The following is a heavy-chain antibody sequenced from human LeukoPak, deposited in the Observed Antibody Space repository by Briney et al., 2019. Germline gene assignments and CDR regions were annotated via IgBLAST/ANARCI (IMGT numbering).Heavy chain of an antibody. V-gene: IGHV3-23*01. CDR3: AKDGPYDSSGYFYFDY. Sequence: GGSLRLSCAASGFTFSSYGMSWVRQAPGKGLEWVSAISGSGGSTYYADSVKGRFTISRDNSKNTLYLQMNSLRAEDTAVYYCAKDGPYDSSGYFYFDYWGQGTLVTVSS. J-gene: IGHJ4*02. CDR2: ISGSGGST. D-gene: IGHD3-22*01. CDR1: GFTFSSYG.